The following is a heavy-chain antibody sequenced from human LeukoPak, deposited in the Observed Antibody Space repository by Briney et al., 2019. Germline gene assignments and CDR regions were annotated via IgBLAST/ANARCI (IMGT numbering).Heavy chain of an antibody. V-gene: IGHV4-59*04. J-gene: IGHJ4*02. CDR3: ARGSQVDDFWSGYRAPLDY. CDR1: GGSISSYY. Sequence: SETLSLTCTVSGGSISSYYWSWIRQPPGKGLEWIGYIYYSGSAYYNPSLKTQVTISVDTSKNQFSLNLSSVTAADTAVYFCARGSQVDDFWSGYRAPLDYWGQGTLVTVSS. D-gene: IGHD3-3*01. CDR2: IYYSGSA.